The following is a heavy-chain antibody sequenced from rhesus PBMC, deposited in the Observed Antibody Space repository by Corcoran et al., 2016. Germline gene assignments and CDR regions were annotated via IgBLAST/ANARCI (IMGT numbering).Heavy chain of an antibody. CDR1: GGSIRVDYY. CDR2: SYGSGGGN. V-gene: IGHV4-106*01. CDR3: ASEANWGSMAYDY. J-gene: IGHJ4*01. Sequence: QVQLQESGPGLVKPSETLSLTCTVSGGSIRVDYYWSWFLQPPGKGLEWIGYSYGSGGGNNYNPSLKNRVTISIDTSKNQFSLKLSSVTAADTAVYYCASEANWGSMAYDYWGQGVLVTVSS. D-gene: IGHD7-45*01.